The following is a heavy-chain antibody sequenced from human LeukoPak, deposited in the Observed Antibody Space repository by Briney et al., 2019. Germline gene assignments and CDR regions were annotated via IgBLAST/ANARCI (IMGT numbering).Heavy chain of an antibody. CDR3: AKIPDYSNTKPFDY. Sequence: GGSLRLSCAASGFTFDDYAMHWVRQAPGKGLEWVSGISWNSGSIGYADSVKGRFTISRDNAKNSLYLQMNSLRAEDTAVYYCAKIPDYSNTKPFDYWGQGTLVTVSS. J-gene: IGHJ4*02. CDR2: ISWNSGSI. D-gene: IGHD6-13*01. CDR1: GFTFDDYA. V-gene: IGHV3-9*01.